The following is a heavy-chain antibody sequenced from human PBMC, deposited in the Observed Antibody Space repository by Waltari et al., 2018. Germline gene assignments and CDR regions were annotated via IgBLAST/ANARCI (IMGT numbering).Heavy chain of an antibody. V-gene: IGHV3-7*01. CDR2: RHPDGSGK. J-gene: IGHJ5*02. Sequence: EVQLVESGGGLVQPGGSLRLSCAASGFIFSNHWMGWVRQTPGKGLEWVDNRHPDGSGKKYVDSVKGRFTVSRDNAQNSLFLQMNSLRGVDTAVYYCGKFGSPGAFDNWGQGTLVAVSS. CDR1: GFIFSNHW. CDR3: GKFGSPGAFDN. D-gene: IGHD3-10*01.